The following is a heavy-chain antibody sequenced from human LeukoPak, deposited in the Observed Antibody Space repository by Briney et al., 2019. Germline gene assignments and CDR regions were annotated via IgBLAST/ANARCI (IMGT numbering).Heavy chain of an antibody. CDR1: GGSFSGYY. CDR3: AREVVAAGTPTFDY. D-gene: IGHD2-15*01. V-gene: IGHV4-34*01. CDR2: INHSGGT. Sequence: SETLSLTCAVYGGSFSGYYRSWIRQPPGKGLEWIGEINHSGGTNYNPSLKSRFTISVDTSKNQFSLKLSSVTAADTAVYYCAREVVAAGTPTFDYWGQGTLVTVSS. J-gene: IGHJ4*02.